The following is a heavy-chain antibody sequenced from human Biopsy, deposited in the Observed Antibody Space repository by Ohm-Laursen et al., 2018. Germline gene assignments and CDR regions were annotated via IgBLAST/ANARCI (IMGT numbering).Heavy chain of an antibody. CDR3: ATDARWDPSLDAFHV. D-gene: IGHD1-26*01. Sequence: VSSVKVSCKASGATVTSYAISWVRQAPGQGLEWMGRIIPFTGVTNYAQNFQGKVTISADKSPPTVYVELSTLKPDDTAVYYCATDARWDPSLDAFHVWGQGTRVTVS. J-gene: IGHJ3*01. V-gene: IGHV1-69*04. CDR2: IIPFTGVT. CDR1: GATVTSYA.